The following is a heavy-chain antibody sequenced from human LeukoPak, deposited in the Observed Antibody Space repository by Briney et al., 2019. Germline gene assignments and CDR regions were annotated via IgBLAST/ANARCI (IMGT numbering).Heavy chain of an antibody. CDR1: GFTFNSYS. J-gene: IGHJ4*02. V-gene: IGHV3-21*04. CDR3: AKPAKTDYADY. D-gene: IGHD1-14*01. CDR2: ISSSSSYI. Sequence: GGSLRLSCAASGFTFNSYSMNWVRQAPGKGLEWVSSISSSSSYIYYADSVKGRFTISRDNAKNSLYLQMNSLRAEDTALYYCAKPAKTDYADYWGQRTLVTVSS.